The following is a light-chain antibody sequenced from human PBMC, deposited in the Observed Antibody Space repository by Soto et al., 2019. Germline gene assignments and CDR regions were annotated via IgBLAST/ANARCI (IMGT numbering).Light chain of an antibody. Sequence: EILMTQSPATLPVSPGERATLSCRASQSIRSNLAWYQQKNGQTPRLLIYGASTRAAGIPARFSGSGSGTDFTLTISSLQAEDVEVYYCQQYYSNPLTFGGGTKVDIK. V-gene: IGKV3-15*01. CDR2: GAS. CDR3: QQYYSNPLT. J-gene: IGKJ4*01. CDR1: QSIRSN.